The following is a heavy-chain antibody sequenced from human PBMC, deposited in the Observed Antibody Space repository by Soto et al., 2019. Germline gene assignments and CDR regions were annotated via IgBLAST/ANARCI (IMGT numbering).Heavy chain of an antibody. D-gene: IGHD4-17*01. Sequence: AETLSLTCTVSGGAVTNSSYYWGGIRQAPWKGLEWIGSVYYRGRSYSKSSVKSRVTISVDTSKNRFSLSLNSVTASDTAVYFCVSQRTTVPTQAYFDYWGPGALVTVSS. CDR3: VSQRTTVPTQAYFDY. CDR2: VYYRGRS. CDR1: GGAVTNSSYY. V-gene: IGHV4-39*01. J-gene: IGHJ4*02.